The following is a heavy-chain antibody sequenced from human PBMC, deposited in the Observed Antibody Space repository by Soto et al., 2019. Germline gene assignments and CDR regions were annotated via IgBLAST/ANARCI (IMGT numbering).Heavy chain of an antibody. Sequence: GGSLRLSCAASGFTVSSNYMSWVRQAPGKGLEWVSVIYSGGSTYYADSVKGRFTISRDNSKNTLYLQMNSLRAEDTAVYYCAGGILVRARDAFDIWGQGTMVTVSS. D-gene: IGHD3-10*01. CDR1: GFTVSSNY. CDR3: AGGILVRARDAFDI. CDR2: IYSGGST. J-gene: IGHJ3*02. V-gene: IGHV3-53*01.